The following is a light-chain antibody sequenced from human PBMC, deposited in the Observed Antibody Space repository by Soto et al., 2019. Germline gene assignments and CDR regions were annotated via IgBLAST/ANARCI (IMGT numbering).Light chain of an antibody. CDR3: QQYGNSPQLT. J-gene: IGKJ5*01. CDR2: VAS. Sequence: EMVLTQSPCTLSLSPGERATISCRASQSVKNNYLAWYQQKPGQAPRLLISVASSRTTAISGRFSGSGSGTDFTLTISRLEPEDFAVYYCQQYGNSPQLTFGQGTRLEIK. V-gene: IGKV3-20*01. CDR1: QSVKNNY.